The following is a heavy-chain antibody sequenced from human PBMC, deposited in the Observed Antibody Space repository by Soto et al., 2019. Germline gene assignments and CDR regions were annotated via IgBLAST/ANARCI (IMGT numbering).Heavy chain of an antibody. CDR1: GFTFSSYW. D-gene: IGHD2-15*01. CDR2: INSDGSST. Sequence: GGSLRLSCAASGFTFSSYWMHWVRQAPGKGLVWVSRINSDGSSTSYADSVKGRFTISRDNAKNTLYLQMNSLRAEDTAVDYCARGPLRKDIVVVVAATPVDYYYYMDVWGKGTTVTVSS. CDR3: ARGPLRKDIVVVVAATPVDYYYYMDV. V-gene: IGHV3-74*01. J-gene: IGHJ6*03.